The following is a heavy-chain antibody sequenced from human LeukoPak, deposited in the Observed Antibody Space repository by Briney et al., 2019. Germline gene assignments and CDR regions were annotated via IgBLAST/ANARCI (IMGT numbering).Heavy chain of an antibody. CDR1: GFTFSRYW. CDR2: INGDGSTT. CDR3: ATGNYYDSRGYYTFGH. D-gene: IGHD3-22*01. J-gene: IGHJ1*01. V-gene: IGHV3-74*01. Sequence: PGESLRLSCAASGFTFSRYWMHWVRQAPGKGLVWVSRINGDGSTTSYADSVKGGFTISRDNAKNTLYLQMNSLRAEDTAVYYCATGNYYDSRGYYTFGHWGQGTLVTVSS.